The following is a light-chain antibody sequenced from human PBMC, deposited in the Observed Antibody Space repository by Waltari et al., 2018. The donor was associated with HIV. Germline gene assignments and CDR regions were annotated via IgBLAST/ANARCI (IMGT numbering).Light chain of an antibody. CDR2: DVG. V-gene: IGLV2-14*03. Sequence: SAVIPPAPVSGLPGQSITISSTGDDSDFGLYNFVSWYQQHPGKLPTLLIYDVGSRASGISARFSGSKSGHTASLSISGLQAEDEADYYCAFFTDDNTLLFGGGTKVTVL. CDR3: AFFTDDNTLL. CDR1: DSDFGLYNF. J-gene: IGLJ3*02.